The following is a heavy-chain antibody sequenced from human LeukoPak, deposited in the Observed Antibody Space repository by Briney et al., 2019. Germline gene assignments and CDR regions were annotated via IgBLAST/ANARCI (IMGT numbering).Heavy chain of an antibody. J-gene: IGHJ3*02. Sequence: SETLSLTCAVSSYSISSGYYWGWIRQPPGKGLERIGSFYHSGSTYYNPSLKSRVTISVDTSKNQFSLKLSSVTAADTAVYYCARREAVAGIGAFDIWGQGTMVTVSS. D-gene: IGHD6-19*01. CDR3: ARREAVAGIGAFDI. V-gene: IGHV4-38-2*01. CDR2: FYHSGST. CDR1: SYSISSGYY.